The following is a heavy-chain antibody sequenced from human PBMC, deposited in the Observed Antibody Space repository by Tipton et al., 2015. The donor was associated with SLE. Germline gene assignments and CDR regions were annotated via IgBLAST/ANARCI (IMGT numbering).Heavy chain of an antibody. CDR3: ARGGDYYDSSGFYRSSDY. J-gene: IGHJ4*02. CDR2: ISFSGNTI. CDR1: GFTFSGYE. Sequence: GSLRLSCAASGFTFSGYEMNWVRQAPGKGLEWVSYISFSGNTIYYADSVKGRFTISRDNTKNSLYLQMNGLRAEDSALYYCARGGDYYDSSGFYRSSDYWGPGTLVTVSS. V-gene: IGHV3-48*03. D-gene: IGHD3-22*01.